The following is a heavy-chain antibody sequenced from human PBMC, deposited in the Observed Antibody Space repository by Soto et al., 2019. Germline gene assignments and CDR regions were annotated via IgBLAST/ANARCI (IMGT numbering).Heavy chain of an antibody. V-gene: IGHV3-23*01. CDR2: ISGGGGGT. Sequence: GRSLRLSCAASGFTFSNYAMTWVRQAPGKGLEWVAAISGGGGGTYYADPVKGRFTISRDNSKNTLHLQMNSLRAEDTAVYYCARSYNSEFDYWGQGTLVTVSS. J-gene: IGHJ4*02. D-gene: IGHD6-19*01. CDR1: GFTFSNYA. CDR3: ARSYNSEFDY.